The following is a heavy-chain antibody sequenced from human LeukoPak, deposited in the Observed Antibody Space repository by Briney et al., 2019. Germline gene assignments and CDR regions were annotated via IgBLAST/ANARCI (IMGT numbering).Heavy chain of an antibody. CDR3: ARDVNYYDSSGYYSSFDY. CDR1: GFTFDDYV. D-gene: IGHD3-22*01. CDR2: INWNGGGT. Sequence: GGSLRLSCAASGFTFDDYVMSWVRQAPGKGLEWVSGINWNGGGTSYADSVKGRFTISRDNAKNSLSLQMDSLRAEDTALYYCARDVNYYDSSGYYSSFDYWGQGTLVTVSS. J-gene: IGHJ4*02. V-gene: IGHV3-20*04.